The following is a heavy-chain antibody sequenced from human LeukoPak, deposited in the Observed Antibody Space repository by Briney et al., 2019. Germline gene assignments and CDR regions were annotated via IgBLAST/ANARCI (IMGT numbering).Heavy chain of an antibody. V-gene: IGHV4-59*01. Sequence: SETLSLTCTVSGGSISSYYWSWIRQPPGKGLEWIGYIYYSGSINYNPSLKSRVTISVDTSKNQFSLKLSSVTAADTAVYYCAREQGIYYYDSSGFDYWGQGTLVTVSS. D-gene: IGHD3-22*01. J-gene: IGHJ4*02. CDR3: AREQGIYYYDSSGFDY. CDR1: GGSISSYY. CDR2: IYYSGSI.